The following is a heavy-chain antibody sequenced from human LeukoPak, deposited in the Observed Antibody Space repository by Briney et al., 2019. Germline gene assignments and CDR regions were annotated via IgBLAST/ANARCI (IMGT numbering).Heavy chain of an antibody. CDR1: GFXFTNSW. J-gene: IGHJ4*02. CDR3: TLGPR. V-gene: IGHV3-15*04. CDR2: IESKTDGGPT. Sequence: GGSLRLSCTTSGFXFTNSWISWVRQAPGKGLEWVGRIESKTDGGPTEFAAPVEGRFTISKDDSKNTMYLQMNSLKPEDTAVYYCTLGPRWGPGALVTVSS.